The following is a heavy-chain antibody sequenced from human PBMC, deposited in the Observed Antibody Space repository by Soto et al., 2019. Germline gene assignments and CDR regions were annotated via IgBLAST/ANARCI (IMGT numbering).Heavy chain of an antibody. CDR2: ISSNGGST. CDR1: GFTFSRYA. Sequence: EVQLVESGGGLVQPGGSLRLSCAASGFTFSRYAMYWVRHAPGKGLEYVSVISSNGGSTHYANSVKGRFTISRDNSKNTLYLQMGSLRAEDMAVYYCARGIGYSYGPEYWGQGSLVTVSS. D-gene: IGHD5-18*01. V-gene: IGHV3-64*01. J-gene: IGHJ4*02. CDR3: ARGIGYSYGPEY.